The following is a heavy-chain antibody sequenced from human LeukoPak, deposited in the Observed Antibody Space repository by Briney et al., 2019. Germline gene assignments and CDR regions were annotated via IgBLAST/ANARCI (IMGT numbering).Heavy chain of an antibody. CDR2: TKHSGTT. Sequence: SETRSPTSAVYARSFSSNYWSCNRQPQANVLEWNGETKHSGTTNNNPSLKSRVTISVNTSKNQFSLKLSSVTAADTAVYYCARLGPVILRAAIKTPYYYMDVWGKGTTVTVSS. CDR1: ARSFSSNY. J-gene: IGHJ6*03. V-gene: IGHV4-34*01. CDR3: ARLGPVILRAAIKTPYYYMDV. D-gene: IGHD2-2*02.